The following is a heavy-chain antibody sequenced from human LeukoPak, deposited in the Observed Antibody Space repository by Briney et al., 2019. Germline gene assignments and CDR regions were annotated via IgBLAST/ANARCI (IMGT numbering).Heavy chain of an antibody. Sequence: ASVKVSCKAFRYTFTGYYVHWVRQAPGQGLEWMGWINPNSGGTNYAQKFQGRVTMTRDTSISTAYMELSRLRSDDTAVYYCARDLAELLWFGEGPFDYWGQGTLVTVSS. V-gene: IGHV1-2*02. CDR2: INPNSGGT. D-gene: IGHD3-10*01. CDR1: RYTFTGYY. CDR3: ARDLAELLWFGEGPFDY. J-gene: IGHJ4*02.